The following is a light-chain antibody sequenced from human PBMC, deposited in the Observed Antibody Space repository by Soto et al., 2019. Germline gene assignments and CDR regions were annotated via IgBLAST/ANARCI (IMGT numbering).Light chain of an antibody. CDR1: SSDVGGYNY. CDR2: DVS. J-gene: IGLJ1*01. Sequence: QSVLTQPASVSGSPGQSITISCTGTSSDVGGYNYVSWYQQHPGKAPKLMIYDVSNRPSGVSNRFSGSKSGNTASLTISGLQAEDEADYYCSSNTSSSTLVFGTGTKVTV. V-gene: IGLV2-14*01. CDR3: SSNTSSSTLV.